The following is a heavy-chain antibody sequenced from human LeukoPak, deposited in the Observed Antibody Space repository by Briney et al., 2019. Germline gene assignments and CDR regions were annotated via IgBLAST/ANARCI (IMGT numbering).Heavy chain of an antibody. CDR3: AKDMTPVTTGDY. CDR2: ISYDGSNK. D-gene: IGHD4-17*01. Sequence: PGGSLRLSCAASGFSFGTYSMIWVRQAPGKGLEWVAVISYDGSNKYYADSVKGRFTISRDNFNNMLYLQMSSLRAEDTALYYCAKDMTPVTTGDYWGQGTLVTVSS. V-gene: IGHV3-30*18. J-gene: IGHJ4*02. CDR1: GFSFGTYS.